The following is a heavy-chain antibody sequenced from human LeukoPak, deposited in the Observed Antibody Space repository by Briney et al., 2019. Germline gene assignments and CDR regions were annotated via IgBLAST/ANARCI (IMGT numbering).Heavy chain of an antibody. CDR1: GYTFTSYG. CDR2: MNPNSGNT. CDR3: ARFGYCSSTSCYGDAFDI. D-gene: IGHD2-2*01. J-gene: IGHJ3*02. Sequence: GASVKVTCKASGYTFTSYGINWVRQATGQGQEWMGWMNPNSGNTGYAQQVQGRVTITRNTSISTAYMELSRLRSEDTAVCYCARFGYCSSTSCYGDAFDIWGQGTMVTVSS. V-gene: IGHV1-8*03.